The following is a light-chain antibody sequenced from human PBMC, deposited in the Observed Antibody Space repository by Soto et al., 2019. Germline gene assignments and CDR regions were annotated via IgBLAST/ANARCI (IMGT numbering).Light chain of an antibody. CDR1: QSLLHSNGYNF. CDR2: LGS. CDR3: MQALQTPLT. V-gene: IGKV2-28*01. J-gene: IGKJ4*01. Sequence: DIVMTQSPLSLPVTPGEPASISCRSSQSLLHSNGYNFLHWYLQKVGQSPQLLIYLGSNRASGVPDRFSGSGSGTDFTLKISRVEAEDVGVYYCMQALQTPLTFGGGTKVEIK.